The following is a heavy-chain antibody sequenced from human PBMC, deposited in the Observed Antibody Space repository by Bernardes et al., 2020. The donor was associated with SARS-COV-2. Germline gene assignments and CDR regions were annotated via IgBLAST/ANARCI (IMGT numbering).Heavy chain of an antibody. CDR3: ARDRGFRYFDL. V-gene: IGHV4-4*08. D-gene: IGHD3-10*01. J-gene: IGHJ2*01. CDR1: GCPMTNDY. CDR2: ISTTGST. Sequence: CESLCLTCTVSGCPMTNDYWSWIRQSPGKGLEWLAYISTTGSTNYSPSLKSRLTISLDTSKNQVSLNLSSLTSADTAIYYCARDRGFRYFDLWGRGTLVTVSS.